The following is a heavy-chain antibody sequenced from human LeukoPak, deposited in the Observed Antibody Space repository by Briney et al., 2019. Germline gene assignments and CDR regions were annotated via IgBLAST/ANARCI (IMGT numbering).Heavy chain of an antibody. CDR2: ISGSGGST. V-gene: IGHV3-23*01. D-gene: IGHD2-2*01. CDR1: GFTFSSYA. CDR3: AKDHACSSTSCSSDY. Sequence: GGSLRLSCAASGFTFSSYAMSWVRQAPGKGLEWVSAISGSGGSTYYADSVKGRFTISRDNSKNTLYLQMNSLRAEDTAVYYCAKDHACSSTSCSSDYWGQGTLVTVPS. J-gene: IGHJ4*02.